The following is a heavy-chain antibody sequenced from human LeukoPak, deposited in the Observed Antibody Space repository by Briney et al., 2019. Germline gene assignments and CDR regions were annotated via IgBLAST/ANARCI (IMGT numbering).Heavy chain of an antibody. D-gene: IGHD6-19*01. V-gene: IGHV3-43D*03. J-gene: IGHJ4*02. Sequence: GGSLRLSCAASGFTFDDYAMHWVRQAPGKGLEWVSLISWDGGSTYYADSVKGRFTISRDNSKNSLYLQMNSLRAEDTALYYCAKDSERIAVAGSGFDYWGQGTLVTVSS. CDR2: ISWDGGST. CDR3: AKDSERIAVAGSGFDY. CDR1: GFTFDDYA.